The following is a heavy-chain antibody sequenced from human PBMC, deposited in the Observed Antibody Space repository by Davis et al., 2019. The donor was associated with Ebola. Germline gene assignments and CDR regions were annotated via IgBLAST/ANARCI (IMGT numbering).Heavy chain of an antibody. Sequence: AASVKVSCKASGYTFTSYAIHWVRQAPGQRLEWMGWINGANGYTQYSQKFQGRLTMTEDTSTDTAYMELSSLRSEDTAVYYCAADYSGSHLYNWFDHWGQGTLVTVSS. J-gene: IGHJ5*02. CDR3: AADYSGSHLYNWFDH. CDR1: GYTFTSYA. CDR2: INGANGYT. V-gene: IGHV1-3*01. D-gene: IGHD6-6*01.